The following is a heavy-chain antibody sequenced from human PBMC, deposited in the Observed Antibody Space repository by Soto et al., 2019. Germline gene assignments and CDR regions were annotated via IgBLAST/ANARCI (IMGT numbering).Heavy chain of an antibody. D-gene: IGHD3-16*01. J-gene: IGHJ4*02. CDR1: GGNSNSYS. Sequence: QVRLVQSGAEVKKPGSSVKLSCKVSGGNSNSYSIAWVRQAPGQALQWLGTIVPLSRTPNHAQQFQARVTITPDTATTTAYLKLSRLRSEDTALYYRARNWRKMSGGGIFDYWGQGSMVTISS. CDR2: IVPLSRTP. CDR3: ARNWRKMSGGGIFDY. V-gene: IGHV1-69*06.